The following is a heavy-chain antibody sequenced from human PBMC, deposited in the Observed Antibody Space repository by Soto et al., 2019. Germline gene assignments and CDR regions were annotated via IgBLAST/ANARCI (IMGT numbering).Heavy chain of an antibody. CDR3: ARQIYDSDTGPNFQYYFDS. V-gene: IGHV5-10-1*01. CDR1: GYSFAGYW. CDR2: IDPSDSQT. D-gene: IGHD3-22*01. Sequence: GESLKISCKGSGYSFAGYWITWVRQKPGKGLEWMGRIDPSDSQTYYSASFRGHVTISVTKSITTVFLPWSSLRASDTAMYYCARQIYDSDTGPNFQYYFDSWGQGTPVTVSS. J-gene: IGHJ4*02.